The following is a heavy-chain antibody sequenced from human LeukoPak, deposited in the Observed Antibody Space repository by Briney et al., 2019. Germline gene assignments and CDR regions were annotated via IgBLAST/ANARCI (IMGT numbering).Heavy chain of an antibody. D-gene: IGHD6-6*01. CDR1: GGSISSYY. V-gene: IGHV4-59*01. CDR2: IYYSGST. Sequence: SETLSLTCTVSGGSISSYYWSWIRQPPGKGLEWIGYIYYSGSTNYNPSLKSRVTISVDTSKNQFSLKLSSVTAADTAVYYCAGEVQLGGYFDYWGQGTLVTVSS. J-gene: IGHJ4*02. CDR3: AGEVQLGGYFDY.